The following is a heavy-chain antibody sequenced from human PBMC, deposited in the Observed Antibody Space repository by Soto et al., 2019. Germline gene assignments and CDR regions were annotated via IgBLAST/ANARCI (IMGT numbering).Heavy chain of an antibody. V-gene: IGHV3-30*04. CDR2: ISYDRTNE. Sequence: GVSLRLSCAASGFTFNSYPMNWVRQAPGKVLDRVAVISYDRTNEYYVDSVNGRFTISRYNSNNRVYLEMNSLRIENTSVYYCARDASQYGSGSQYKNHWGQGTLFSVSS. CDR3: ARDASQYGSGSQYKNH. J-gene: IGHJ4*02. CDR1: GFTFNSYP. D-gene: IGHD3-10*01.